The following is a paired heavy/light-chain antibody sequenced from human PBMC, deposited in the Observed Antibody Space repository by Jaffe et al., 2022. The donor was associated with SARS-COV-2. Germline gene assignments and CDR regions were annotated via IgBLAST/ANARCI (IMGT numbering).Light chain of an antibody. CDR2: KDS. J-gene: IGLJ3*02. Sequence: SYELTQPPSVSVSPGQTARITCSGDALPKQYAYWYQQKPGQAPVLVIYKDSERPSGIPERFSGSSSGTTVTLTISGVQAEDEADYYCQSADSSGTSGVFGGGTKLTVL. V-gene: IGLV3-25*03. CDR3: QSADSSGTSGV. CDR1: ALPKQY.
Heavy chain of an antibody. V-gene: IGHV3-30-3*01. CDR2: ISYDGSNK. J-gene: IGHJ5*02. Sequence: QVQLVESGGGVVQPGRSLRLSCAASGFTFSSYAMHWVRQAPGKGLEWVAVISYDGSNKYYADSVKGRFTISRDNSKNTLYLQMNSLRAEDTAVYYCARDACLRGGSCTGWFDPWGQGTLVTVSS. CDR1: GFTFSSYA. CDR3: ARDACLRGGSCTGWFDP. D-gene: IGHD2-15*01.